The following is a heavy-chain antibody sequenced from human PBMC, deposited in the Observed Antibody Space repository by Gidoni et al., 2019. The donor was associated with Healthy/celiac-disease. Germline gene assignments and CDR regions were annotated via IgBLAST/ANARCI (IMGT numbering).Heavy chain of an antibody. CDR1: GGSSSSSSYY. V-gene: IGHV4-39*01. D-gene: IGHD3-3*01. CDR3: ARTVINRSGYYHNRPFDY. Sequence: QLQLQESGPGLVKPSETLDLTCTAPGGSSSSSSYYWGWIRQPPGKGLEWIGSIYYSGSTYYNPSLTSRVTISVDPSKNQFSLKLGSVTAADAAVFYCARTVINRSGYYHNRPFDYWGQGTLVTVSS. CDR2: IYYSGST. J-gene: IGHJ4*02.